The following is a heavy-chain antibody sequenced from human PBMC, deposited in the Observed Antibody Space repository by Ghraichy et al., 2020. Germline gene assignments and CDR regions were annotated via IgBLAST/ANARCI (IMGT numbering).Heavy chain of an antibody. Sequence: GGSLRLSCAASGFTFDDYAMHWVRQAPGKGLEWVSGISWNSGSIGYADSVKGRFTISRDNAKNSLYLQMNSLRGEDTALYYCAKARTEVYYYYGMDVWGQGTTVTGSS. CDR1: GFTFDDYA. V-gene: IGHV3-9*01. CDR2: ISWNSGSI. J-gene: IGHJ6*02. D-gene: IGHD1-14*01. CDR3: AKARTEVYYYYGMDV.